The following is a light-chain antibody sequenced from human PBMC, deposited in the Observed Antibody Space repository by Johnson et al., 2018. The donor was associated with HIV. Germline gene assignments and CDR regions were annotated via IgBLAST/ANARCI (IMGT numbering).Light chain of an antibody. J-gene: IGLJ1*01. CDR1: SSNIGNNY. CDR2: ENN. V-gene: IGLV1-51*02. Sequence: QSVLTQPPSVSAAPGQKVTISCSGSSSNIGNNYVSWYQQLPGTAPKLLIYENNKRPSGIPDRFSGSKSGTSATLDITGLPTGDEADYYCASWDRSLTVGTVFGPGTRVTVL. CDR3: ASWDRSLTVGTV.